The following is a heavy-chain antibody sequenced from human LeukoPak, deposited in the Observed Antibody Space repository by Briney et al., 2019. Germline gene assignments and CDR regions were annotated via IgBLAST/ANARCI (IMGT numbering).Heavy chain of an antibody. J-gene: IGHJ4*02. V-gene: IGHV3-48*03. Sequence: GGSLRLSCLASGFTFSSYEINWVRQAPGKGLEGGSYISSTGGTIYYADSVKGRFTISRDNAKNSLYLQMNSLRAEDTAVYYCARGTYISGWYPDYWGQGTPVTVSS. CDR1: GFTFSSYE. CDR3: ARGTYISGWYPDY. CDR2: ISSTGGTI. D-gene: IGHD6-19*01.